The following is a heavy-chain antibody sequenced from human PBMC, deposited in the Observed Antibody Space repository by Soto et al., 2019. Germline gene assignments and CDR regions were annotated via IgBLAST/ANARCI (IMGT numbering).Heavy chain of an antibody. V-gene: IGHV3-74*01. J-gene: IGHJ4*02. CDR3: ARDGEGY. Sequence: EVQLVESGGGLVQPGGSLRLSCAASGFTFSSYWMHWVRQVPGEGLVWVSRINTDGSETNYADSVKGRFTVSRDNAKNTQYLQMNSLRAEDTAVYYCARDGEGYWGQGTLVTVSS. D-gene: IGHD2-21*01. CDR1: GFTFSSYW. CDR2: INTDGSET.